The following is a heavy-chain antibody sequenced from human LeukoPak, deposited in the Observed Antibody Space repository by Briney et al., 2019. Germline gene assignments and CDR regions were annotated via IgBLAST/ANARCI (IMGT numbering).Heavy chain of an antibody. V-gene: IGHV1-2*02. CDR2: INPNSGGT. J-gene: IGHJ4*02. D-gene: IGHD3-22*01. Sequence: ASVKVSCKASGYTFTGYYMHWVRQAPGQGLEWMGWINPNSGGTNYAQKFQGRVTITADESTSTAYMELSSLRSEDTAVYYCASPAYYYDSSGYYYDYWGQGTLVTVSS. CDR3: ASPAYYYDSSGYYYDY. CDR1: GYTFTGYY.